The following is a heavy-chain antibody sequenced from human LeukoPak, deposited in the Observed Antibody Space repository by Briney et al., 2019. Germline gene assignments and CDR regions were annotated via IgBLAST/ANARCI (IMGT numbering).Heavy chain of an antibody. CDR3: ARDWDYYVGSGSLGFNP. CDR2: VHDSGYT. J-gene: IGHJ5*02. D-gene: IGHD3-10*01. CDR1: GGSISSYY. Sequence: SETLSLTCTVSGGSISSYYWSWIRQPPGKGLEWIGLVHDSGYTKYNPSLKSRVTISTDMSNNQFSLIVTSVTAADTAVYYCARDWDYYVGSGSLGFNPWGQGTLVTVSS. V-gene: IGHV4-59*01.